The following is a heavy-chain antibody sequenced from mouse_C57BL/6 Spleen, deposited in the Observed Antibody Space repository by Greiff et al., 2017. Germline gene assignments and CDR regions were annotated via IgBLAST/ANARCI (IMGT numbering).Heavy chain of an antibody. CDR1: GYTFTDYY. CDR2: INPNNGGT. CDR3: ARRNYSIPRYFEV. D-gene: IGHD2-5*01. V-gene: IGHV1-26*01. Sequence: VQLQQSGPELVKPGASVKISCKASGYTFTDYYMNWVKQSHGKSLEWIGDINPNNGGTSYNQKFKGKATLTVDKSSSTAYMELRSLTSEDSAVYYCARRNYSIPRYFEVWGTGTTVTVSS. J-gene: IGHJ1*03.